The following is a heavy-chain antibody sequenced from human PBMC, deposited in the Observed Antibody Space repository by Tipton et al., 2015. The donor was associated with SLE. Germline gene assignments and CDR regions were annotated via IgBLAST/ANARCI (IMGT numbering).Heavy chain of an antibody. V-gene: IGHV4-39*01. D-gene: IGHD2-21*02. J-gene: IGHJ4*02. CDR2: IYYSGTT. Sequence: GASISSSSYYWGWIRQPPGKGLEWIGSIYYSGTTYYNSSLKSRITISVDTSKNQFSLRLGSVTAADTAVYYCARPRCGGDCWSFDYWGQGTLVTVSS. CDR3: ARPRCGGDCWSFDY. CDR1: GASISSSSYY.